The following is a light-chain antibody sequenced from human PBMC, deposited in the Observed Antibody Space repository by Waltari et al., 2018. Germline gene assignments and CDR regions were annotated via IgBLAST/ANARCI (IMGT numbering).Light chain of an antibody. CDR3: CSYAGSYILV. Sequence: QSALTQPRSVSGSPGPSVTISCTGTSSDVGGYNYVSWYQQHPGKAPKLMIYDVNKRPSGVPDRFSGSKSGNTASLTISGLQAEDEADFYCCSYAGSYILVFGGGTKLTVL. J-gene: IGLJ2*01. CDR1: SSDVGGYNY. CDR2: DVN. V-gene: IGLV2-11*01.